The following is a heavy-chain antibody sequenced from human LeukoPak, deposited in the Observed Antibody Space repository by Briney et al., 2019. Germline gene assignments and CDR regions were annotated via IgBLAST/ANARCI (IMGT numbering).Heavy chain of an antibody. J-gene: IGHJ3*02. Sequence: PSETLSLTCTVSGGSISSSLYYWGWFRRPPGKGLEWIGNVYYDGNTYRNPPLRSRVTLSVDTSKNQFSLKLRSVTAADTAVYYCAREDYYDSSLDAFDIWGQGTMVAVSS. CDR2: VYYDGNT. CDR1: GGSISSSLYY. V-gene: IGHV4-39*07. D-gene: IGHD3-22*01. CDR3: AREDYYDSSLDAFDI.